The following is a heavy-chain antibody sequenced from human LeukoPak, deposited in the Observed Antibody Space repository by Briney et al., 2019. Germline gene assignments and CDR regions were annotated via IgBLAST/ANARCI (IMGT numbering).Heavy chain of an antibody. D-gene: IGHD5-24*01. CDR1: GGSFSGYY. Sequence: SETLSLTCAVYGGSFSGYYWSWIRQPPGKGLEWIGEINHSGSTNYNPSLKSRVTISVDTSKNQFSLKLSSVTAADTAVCYCARGGRDGYNWCDYWGQGTLVTVSS. CDR2: INHSGST. CDR3: ARGGRDGYNWCDY. V-gene: IGHV4-34*01. J-gene: IGHJ4*02.